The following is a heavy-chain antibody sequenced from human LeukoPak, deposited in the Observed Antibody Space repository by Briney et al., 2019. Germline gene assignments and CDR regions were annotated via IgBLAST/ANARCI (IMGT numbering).Heavy chain of an antibody. CDR1: GFIVTSNY. J-gene: IGHJ4*02. CDR3: AKMIAAAGSTGGDYFDY. CDR2: IYSVGTA. D-gene: IGHD6-13*01. Sequence: GGSLRLSCAASGFIVTSNYMSWVRQAPGKGLEWVSVIYSVGTAYYADSVRGRFTVSRDQSKNTLYLQMNSLRAEDTAVYYCAKMIAAAGSTGGDYFDYWGQGTLVTVSS. V-gene: IGHV3-53*01.